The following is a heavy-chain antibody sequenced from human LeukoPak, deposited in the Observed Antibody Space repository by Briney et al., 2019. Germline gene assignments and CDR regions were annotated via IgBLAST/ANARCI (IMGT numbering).Heavy chain of an antibody. CDR3: ARENDRYGRIDY. V-gene: IGHV4-59*12. D-gene: IGHD5-18*01. Sequence: SETLSLTCRVSGGSISSYYWSWIRQPPGKRLQWIGYVSNSGRTDYNPSLKSRVTISIDTSRNQFSLRLRSVTAADTAVYFCARENDRYGRIDYWGQGTLVTVTS. CDR2: VSNSGRT. CDR1: GGSISSYY. J-gene: IGHJ4*02.